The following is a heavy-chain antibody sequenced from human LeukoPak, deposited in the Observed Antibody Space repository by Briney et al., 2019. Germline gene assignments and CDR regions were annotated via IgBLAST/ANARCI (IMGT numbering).Heavy chain of an antibody. CDR3: ARDRGTWSDDGFDY. CDR1: GGSISSYY. J-gene: IGHJ4*02. D-gene: IGHD1-1*01. V-gene: IGHV4-4*07. Sequence: SETLSLTCTVSGGSISSYYWSWIRQPAGKGLEWIGRIYISGSTNYNPSLKSRVTMSVDTSKNQFSLKLSSVTAADTAVYYCARDRGTWSDDGFDYWGQGTLVTVSS. CDR2: IYISGST.